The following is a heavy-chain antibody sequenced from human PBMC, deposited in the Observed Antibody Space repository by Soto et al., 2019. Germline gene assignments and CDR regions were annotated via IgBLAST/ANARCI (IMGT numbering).Heavy chain of an antibody. CDR3: ARVGGSYSLAGMDREEILYYYYYGMDV. D-gene: IGHD1-26*01. Sequence: GGSLRLSCAASGFTFSGFAMHWVRQAPGKGLEWVSVIYSGGSTYYADSVKGRFTISRDNSKNTLYLQMNSLRAEDTAVYYCARVGGSYSLAGMDREEILYYYYYGMDVWGQGTTVTVSS. CDR2: IYSGGST. V-gene: IGHV3-66*01. J-gene: IGHJ6*02. CDR1: GFTFSGFA.